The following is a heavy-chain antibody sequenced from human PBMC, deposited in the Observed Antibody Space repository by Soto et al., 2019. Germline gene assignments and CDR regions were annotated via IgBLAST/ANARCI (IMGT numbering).Heavy chain of an antibody. CDR1: GDTFNFYS. Sequence: QVQLVQSGAEEKRPGSSVKVSCKASGDTFNFYSINWVRQAPGVGLEWVGRVNPILSMSNYAQRFQGRVTMTADKSTSTAYMELRSLRPEDTAIYYCASSYGSGYRAFDYWGQGALVTVS. V-gene: IGHV1-69*02. D-gene: IGHD3-10*01. J-gene: IGHJ4*02. CDR3: ASSYGSGYRAFDY. CDR2: VNPILSMS.